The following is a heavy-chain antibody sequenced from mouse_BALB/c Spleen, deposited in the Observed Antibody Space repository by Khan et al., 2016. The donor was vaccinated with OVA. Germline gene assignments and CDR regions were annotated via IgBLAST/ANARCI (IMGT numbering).Heavy chain of an antibody. Sequence: EVKLVESGGGLVKPGGSLKLSCAASGFTFSHYAMSWVRQTPEQRLEWVATISSGGTYTYYPDSVMGRFTISRDNAKNTLYLQMSSLRSEDTAIYYCARDYYGSSYEDYWGQGTTLTVSS. V-gene: IGHV5-9-3*01. CDR1: GFTFSHYA. D-gene: IGHD1-1*01. CDR2: ISSGGTYT. CDR3: ARDYYGSSYEDY. J-gene: IGHJ2*01.